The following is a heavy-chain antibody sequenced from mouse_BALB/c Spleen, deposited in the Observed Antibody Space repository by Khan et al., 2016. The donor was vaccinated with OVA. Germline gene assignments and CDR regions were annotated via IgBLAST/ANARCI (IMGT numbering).Heavy chain of an antibody. CDR1: GFSLTNYG. D-gene: IGHD2-10*01. CDR3: ARQPYYHYNSMDY. Sequence: QVQLKESGPGLVAPSQNLSITCTISGFSLTNYGIHWVRQPPGKGLEWLVVIWSDGSTTYNSALKSRLTISKDNSKSQVFLKMNSLQTDDTAMYFCARQPYYHYNSMDYWGQGTSVTVSS. CDR2: IWSDGST. J-gene: IGHJ4*01. V-gene: IGHV2-6-1*01.